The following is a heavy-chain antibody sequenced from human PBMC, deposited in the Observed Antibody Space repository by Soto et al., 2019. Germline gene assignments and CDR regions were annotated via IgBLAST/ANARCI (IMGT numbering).Heavy chain of an antibody. J-gene: IGHJ4*02. CDR3: ARRSSGGYFDN. Sequence: EVQLLESGGGLVQPGGSLRLSCAATGFTFSSYAMSWVRQAPGKGLEWVSAISGSGGSTYYADSVKGRFTISRDNSKNSLDLQMNTLRPEDSAGYYCARRSSGGYFDNWGQGPLVTFS. CDR1: GFTFSSYA. CDR2: ISGSGGST. D-gene: IGHD6-19*01. V-gene: IGHV3-23*01.